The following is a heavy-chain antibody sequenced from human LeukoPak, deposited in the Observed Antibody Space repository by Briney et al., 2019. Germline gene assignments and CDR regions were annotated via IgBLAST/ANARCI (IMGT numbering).Heavy chain of an antibody. CDR3: ARQKELLRGSYYYGMDV. Sequence: ASVKVSCKASGGTFSSYAINWVRQATGQGLEWMGWMNPNSGNTGYAQKFQGRVTMTRNTSISTAYMELSSLRSEDTAVCYCARQKELLRGSYYYGMDVWGQGTTVTVSS. CDR1: GGTFSSYA. CDR2: MNPNSGNT. J-gene: IGHJ6*02. D-gene: IGHD1-26*01. V-gene: IGHV1-8*02.